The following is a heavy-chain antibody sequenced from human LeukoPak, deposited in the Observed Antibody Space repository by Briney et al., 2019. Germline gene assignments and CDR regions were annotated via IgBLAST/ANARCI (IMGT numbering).Heavy chain of an antibody. D-gene: IGHD1-14*01. V-gene: IGHV3-23*01. CDR1: GFSFSRYV. J-gene: IGHJ4*02. CDR3: ATPPPYCGRTATYVDY. CDR2: ISGIGGST. Sequence: GGSLRVSCAASGFSFSRYVMSWVRPVPGKGGEGVSTISGIGGSTYYADSVKGRLTISRDNPKNTLYLQMNSLRAKDTAGYYCATPPPYCGRTATYVDYWGPGTLVTVS.